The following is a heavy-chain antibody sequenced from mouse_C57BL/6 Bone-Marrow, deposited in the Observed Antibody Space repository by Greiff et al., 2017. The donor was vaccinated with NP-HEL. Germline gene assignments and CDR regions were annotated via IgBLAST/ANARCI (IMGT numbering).Heavy chain of an antibody. CDR2: IDPENGDT. V-gene: IGHV14-4*01. CDR1: GFNIKDDY. CDR3: TTIPHDYAIDY. J-gene: IGHJ4*01. Sequence: VQLQQSGAELVRPGASVKLSCTASGFNIKDDYMHWVKQRPEQGLEWIGWIDPENGDTEYASKFQGKATITADTSSNTAYLQLSSLTSEDTAVYYCTTIPHDYAIDYWGQGTSVTVSS.